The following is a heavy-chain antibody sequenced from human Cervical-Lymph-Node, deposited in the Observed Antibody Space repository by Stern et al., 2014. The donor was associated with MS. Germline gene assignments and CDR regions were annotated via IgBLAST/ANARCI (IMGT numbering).Heavy chain of an antibody. CDR2: INPRGGST. CDR1: GYTLTSYY. J-gene: IGHJ6*02. V-gene: IGHV1-46*01. Sequence: QEQLVQSGAEVKKPGASVKVSCKASGYTLTSYYMHWVRQAPGQGLEWMGIINPRGGSTSYEQKFQGRITMTRDTSTSTVYMELRSLRSEDTAVYYCAREVAGHRLGMMDVWGQGTTVTVSS. D-gene: IGHD6-19*01. CDR3: AREVAGHRLGMMDV.